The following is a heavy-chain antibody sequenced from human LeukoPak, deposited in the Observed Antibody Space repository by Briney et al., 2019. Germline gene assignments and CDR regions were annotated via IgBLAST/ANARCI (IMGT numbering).Heavy chain of an antibody. V-gene: IGHV3-33*01. J-gene: IGHJ6*02. Sequence: GGSLRLSCAASGFTFSTYGMHWVRQAPGKRLEWVAVTWYDGSYKYYGDSVKGRFTISRDNSKNTLYLQMASLRAEDTAVYYCARDSRYYGMDVWGQGTTVTVSS. CDR1: GFTFSTYG. CDR2: TWYDGSYK. CDR3: ARDSRYYGMDV.